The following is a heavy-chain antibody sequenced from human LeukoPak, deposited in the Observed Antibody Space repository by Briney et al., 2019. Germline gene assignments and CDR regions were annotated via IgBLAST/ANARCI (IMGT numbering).Heavy chain of an antibody. V-gene: IGHV4-34*01. D-gene: IGHD3-10*01. CDR3: ARGTPILLWFGEPRFDP. CDR1: GGSFSGYY. J-gene: IGHJ5*02. CDR2: INHSGST. Sequence: SETLSLTCAVYGGSFSGYYWRWIRQPPGKGLEWIGEINHSGSTNYNPSLKSRVTISVDTSKNQFSLKLSSVTAADTAVYYCARGTPILLWFGEPRFDPWGQGTLVTVSS.